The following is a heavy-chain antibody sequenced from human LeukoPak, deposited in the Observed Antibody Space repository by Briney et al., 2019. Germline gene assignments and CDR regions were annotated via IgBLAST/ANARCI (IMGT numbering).Heavy chain of an antibody. J-gene: IGHJ6*03. CDR2: INPTSGAT. D-gene: IGHD2-15*01. CDR3: ARGVVAATFYYYMDV. CDR1: GYTFTVYY. Sequence: ASVKVSCKPSGYTFTVYYIHWVRQAPGQGLEWMGWINPTSGATNYAQKFQGRVTMTRDTSISTAYMELNSLRSDDTAVYYCARGVVAATFYYYMDVWGKGTTVTVSS. V-gene: IGHV1-2*02.